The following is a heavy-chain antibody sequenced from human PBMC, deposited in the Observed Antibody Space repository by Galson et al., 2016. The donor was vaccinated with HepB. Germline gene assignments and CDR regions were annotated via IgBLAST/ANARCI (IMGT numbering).Heavy chain of an antibody. CDR1: EFTFSSYA. CDR3: AKGGTGYGDNEYYYSMDV. J-gene: IGHJ6*02. CDR2: ISNDGSFK. Sequence: SLRLSCAASEFTFSSYAMHWVRQAPGKGLEWVAVISNDGSFKYYGDSVKGRFTISRDNSKNTLFLQMSSLRSEDTAVYYCAKGGTGYGDNEYYYSMDVWGQGTAVTVS. D-gene: IGHD4-17*01. V-gene: IGHV3-30*18.